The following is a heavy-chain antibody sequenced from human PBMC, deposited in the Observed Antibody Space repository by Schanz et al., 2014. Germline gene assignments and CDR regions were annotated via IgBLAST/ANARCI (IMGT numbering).Heavy chain of an antibody. Sequence: QVQLQESGPGLVKSSETLSLTCTVSGGSISSFYWGWIRQPAGKGLEWIGRIYTSGSTNYNPSRKRRVTMALDTSKNQFSLKRSSVTAADTAVYYCARTFRCGGGECSTWADWGQGTLVTVSS. CDR1: GGSISSFY. D-gene: IGHD2-21*01. CDR2: IYTSGST. V-gene: IGHV4-4*07. CDR3: ARTFRCGGGECSTWAD. J-gene: IGHJ4*02.